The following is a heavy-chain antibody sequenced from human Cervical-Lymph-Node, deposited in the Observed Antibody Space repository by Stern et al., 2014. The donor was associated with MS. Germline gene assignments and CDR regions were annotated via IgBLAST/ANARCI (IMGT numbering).Heavy chain of an antibody. J-gene: IGHJ4*02. V-gene: IGHV2-70*04. CDR2: IDWNDKK. D-gene: IGHD3-3*01. Sequence: QITLKESGPALVKPTQTLTLTCTFSGFSLVTSGVRVSWIRQPPGKALEWLARIDWNDKKFYNTSTMTRLSLSKDTSKNQVVLTMTNVDPVDTATYYCARMMGSGYRHYFDYWGQGTPVTVS. CDR1: GFSLVTSGVR. CDR3: ARMMGSGYRHYFDY.